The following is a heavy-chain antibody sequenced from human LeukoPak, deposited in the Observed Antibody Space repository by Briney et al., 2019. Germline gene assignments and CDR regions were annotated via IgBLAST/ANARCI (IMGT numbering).Heavy chain of an antibody. V-gene: IGHV1-2*02. CDR1: RYTFSVYY. J-gene: IGHJ1*01. Sequence: ASVTVSFKASRYTFSVYYMHWVRQAPGQGVEWMGWINPNSGGTNYAQKFQGRVTMTRDTSISTAYMELSRLRSDDTAVYYCARGYPLSTTAAGTYFQHWGQGTLVTVSS. CDR2: INPNSGGT. CDR3: ARGYPLSTTAAGTYFQH. D-gene: IGHD6-13*01.